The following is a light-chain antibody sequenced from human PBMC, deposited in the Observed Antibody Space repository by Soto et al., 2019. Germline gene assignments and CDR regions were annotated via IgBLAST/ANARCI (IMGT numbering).Light chain of an antibody. CDR1: QRVDDSH. CDR3: QQYRMSPNT. V-gene: IGKV3-20*01. J-gene: IGKJ5*01. Sequence: EILFIQSTGTLSLSPGERATLSCRASQRVDDSHLAWYQLRPGQAPRLLIYGASTRATGIPDRFSGSGSGTDFSLTIRGLKPEDFAVYYCQQYRMSPNTFGQGTRLEI. CDR2: GAS.